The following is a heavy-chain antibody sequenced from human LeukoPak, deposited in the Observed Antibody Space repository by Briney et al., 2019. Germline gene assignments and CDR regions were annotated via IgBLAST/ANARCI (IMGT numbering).Heavy chain of an antibody. D-gene: IGHD3-10*02. CDR1: GFTFSTYS. V-gene: IGHV3-48*04. CDR3: AELGITMIGGV. J-gene: IGHJ6*04. CDR2: ISSSGSTI. Sequence: QAGGSLRLSCEASGFTFSTYSMNWVRQAPGKGLEWVSYISSSGSTIYYADSVKGRFTISRDNAKNSLYPQMNSLRAEDTAVYYCAELGITMIGGVWGKGTTVTISS.